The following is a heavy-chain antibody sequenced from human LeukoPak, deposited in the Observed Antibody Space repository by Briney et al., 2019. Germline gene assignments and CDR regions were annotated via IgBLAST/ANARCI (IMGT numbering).Heavy chain of an antibody. D-gene: IGHD1-26*01. CDR1: GFTFSNYA. J-gene: IGHJ4*02. CDR3: AKDMGSRATNFDC. Sequence: GGSLRLSCAVSGFTFSNYAISWVRQAPGKGLEWVSSISPSNISSYYADSVRGRFTISRDNSKNTLYLQMNSLRAEDAAVYYCAKDMGSRATNFDCRGQGTLVSVSS. CDR2: ISPSNISS. V-gene: IGHV3-23*01.